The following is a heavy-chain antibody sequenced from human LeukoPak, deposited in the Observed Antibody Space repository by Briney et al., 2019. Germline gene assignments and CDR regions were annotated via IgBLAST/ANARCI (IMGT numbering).Heavy chain of an antibody. J-gene: IGHJ6*02. D-gene: IGHD1-26*01. V-gene: IGHV3-48*04. Sequence: GGSLRLSCAASEFTFSNYSMNWVRQAPGKGLEWVSYISSSGSTIYYADSVKGRFTISRDNAKNSLYLQMNSLRAEDTAVYYCARGSYGDYAYYGMDVWGQGTTVTVSS. CDR3: ARGSYGDYAYYGMDV. CDR2: ISSSGSTI. CDR1: EFTFSNYS.